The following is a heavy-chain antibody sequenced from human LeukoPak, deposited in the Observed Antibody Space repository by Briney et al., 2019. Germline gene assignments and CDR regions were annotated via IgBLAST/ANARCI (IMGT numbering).Heavy chain of an antibody. CDR3: ARASSSWYGPAFDP. CDR1: GGSISSGGYS. J-gene: IGHJ5*02. V-gene: IGHV4-30-2*01. D-gene: IGHD6-13*01. CDR2: IYHSGST. Sequence: PSQTLSLTCAVSGGSISSGGYSWSWIRQPPGKGLEWIGYIYHSGSTYYNPSLKSRVTISVDRSKNQFPLKLSSVTAADTAVYYCARASSSWYGPAFDPWGQGTLVTVSS.